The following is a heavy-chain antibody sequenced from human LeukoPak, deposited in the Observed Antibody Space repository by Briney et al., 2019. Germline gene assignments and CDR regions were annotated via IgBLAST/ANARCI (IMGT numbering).Heavy chain of an antibody. CDR1: GYTFTGDY. J-gene: IGHJ4*02. CDR3: VSGSYDFWSGYD. Sequence: ASVKVSCKASGYTFTGDYMHWARQAPGQGLEWMGWINPNSGGTNYAQNFQGRVTMTRDTSISTAYMELSRLRSDDTAVYYCVSGSYDFWSGYDWGQGTLVTVSS. D-gene: IGHD3-3*01. CDR2: INPNSGGT. V-gene: IGHV1-2*02.